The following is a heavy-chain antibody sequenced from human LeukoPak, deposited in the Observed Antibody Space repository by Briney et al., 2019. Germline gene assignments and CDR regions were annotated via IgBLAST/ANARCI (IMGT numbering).Heavy chain of an antibody. CDR2: IYSGGST. V-gene: IGHV3-53*05. D-gene: IGHD1-26*01. J-gene: IGHJ4*02. CDR1: GFTVSSNY. Sequence: GGSLRLSCAASGFTVSSNYMSWVRQAPGKGLEWVSVIYSGGSTYYADSVKGRFTISRDNSKNTLYLQMNSLRAEDTAVYYCAQSGSSQLPDYWGQGTLVTVSS. CDR3: AQSGSSQLPDY.